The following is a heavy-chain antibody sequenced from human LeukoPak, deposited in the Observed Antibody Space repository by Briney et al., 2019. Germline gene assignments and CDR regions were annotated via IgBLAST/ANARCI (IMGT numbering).Heavy chain of an antibody. D-gene: IGHD1-7*01. CDR2: IRSDGSNK. V-gene: IGHV3-30*02. CDR3: AKDLGNWNSEYYFDY. CDR1: GFTFSSYG. J-gene: IGHJ4*02. Sequence: PGGSRRLSCAASGFTFSSYGMHWVRQAPGKVLEWVAFIRSDGSNKYYADSEKGRFTISRDNSKNTLYLQMNSLRAEDTAVYYCAKDLGNWNSEYYFDYWGQGTLVTVSS.